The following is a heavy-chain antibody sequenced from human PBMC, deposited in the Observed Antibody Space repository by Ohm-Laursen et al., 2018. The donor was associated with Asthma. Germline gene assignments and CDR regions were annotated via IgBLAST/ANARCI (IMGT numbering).Heavy chain of an antibody. V-gene: IGHV3-33*08. CDR1: GFTFTSYD. CDR3: ARVDIVATTMGYFDY. J-gene: IGHJ4*02. D-gene: IGHD5-12*01. Sequence: SLRLSCAASGFTFTSYDMYWVRQAPGKGLEFVAVIWYGGSNKYYADSVKGRFTISRDNSKNTLYLQMNSLRAEDTAVYYCARVDIVATTMGYFDYWGQGTLVNVSS. CDR2: IWYGGSNK.